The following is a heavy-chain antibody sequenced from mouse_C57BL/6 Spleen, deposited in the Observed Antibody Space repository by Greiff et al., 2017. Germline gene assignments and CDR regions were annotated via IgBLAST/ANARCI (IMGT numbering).Heavy chain of an antibody. D-gene: IGHD2-1*01. Sequence: QVQLKESGAELVKPGASVKISCKASGYAFSSYWMTWVKQRPGKGLEWIGQIYPGDGDTNYHGKFKGKATLTADKSSSTAYMQLSSLTSEDSAVYFCASSYGNYDWYAYWGQGTMVTVSA. V-gene: IGHV1-80*01. J-gene: IGHJ3*01. CDR2: IYPGDGDT. CDR3: ASSYGNYDWYAY. CDR1: GYAFSSYW.